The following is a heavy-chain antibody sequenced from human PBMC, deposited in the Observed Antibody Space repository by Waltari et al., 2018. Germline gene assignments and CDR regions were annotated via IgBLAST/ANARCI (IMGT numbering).Heavy chain of an antibody. CDR2: IYYSGST. J-gene: IGHJ6*02. CDR3: ARDPVVVIAVGYYYYYGMDV. CDR1: GGSISSYY. V-gene: IGHV4-59*01. D-gene: IGHD2-21*01. Sequence: QVQLQESGPGLVKPSETLSLTCTVSGGSISSYYWSWIRQPPGKGLEWIGYIYYSGSTNYNPSLKSRVTISVDTSKNQFSLKLSSVTAADTAVYYCARDPVVVIAVGYYYYYGMDVWGQGTTVTVSS.